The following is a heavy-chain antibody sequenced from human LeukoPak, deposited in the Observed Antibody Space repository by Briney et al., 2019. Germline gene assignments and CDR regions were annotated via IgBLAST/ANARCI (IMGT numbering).Heavy chain of an antibody. CDR1: GGSISSSSYS. D-gene: IGHD3-22*01. CDR2: IYYSGST. Sequence: SETLSLTCTVSGGSISSSSYSWGWIRQPPGKGLEWIGSIYYSGSTYYNPSLKSRVTVSVDTSKNQFSLKLSSVTAADTAVYYCASHYYDSSGYYYDDYWGQGTLVTVSS. J-gene: IGHJ4*02. V-gene: IGHV4-39*01. CDR3: ASHYYDSSGYYYDDY.